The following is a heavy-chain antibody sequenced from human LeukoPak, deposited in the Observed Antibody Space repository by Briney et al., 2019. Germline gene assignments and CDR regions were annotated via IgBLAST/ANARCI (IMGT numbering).Heavy chain of an antibody. V-gene: IGHV4-59*12. CDR2: IYYSGST. Sequence: SETLSLTCTVSGGSISSYYWSWIRQPPGKGLEWIGYIYYSGSTNYNPSLKSRVTMSVDTSKNQFSLKLSSVTAADTAVYYCAREPTGGYSPDYWGQGTLVTVSS. CDR3: AREPTGGYSPDY. CDR1: GGSISSYY. D-gene: IGHD5-12*01. J-gene: IGHJ4*02.